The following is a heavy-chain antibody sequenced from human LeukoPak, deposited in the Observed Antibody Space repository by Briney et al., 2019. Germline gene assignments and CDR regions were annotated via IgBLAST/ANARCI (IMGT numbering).Heavy chain of an antibody. CDR1: GFTFSSYG. Sequence: GRSLRLSCAASGFTFSSYGMHWVRQAPGKGLEWVAVISYDGSNKYYADSVKGRFTISRDNSKNTLYLQMNSLRAEDTAVYYCATYGGYWGQGTLVTVSS. D-gene: IGHD4-23*01. CDR2: ISYDGSNK. V-gene: IGHV3-30*19. CDR3: ATYGGY. J-gene: IGHJ4*02.